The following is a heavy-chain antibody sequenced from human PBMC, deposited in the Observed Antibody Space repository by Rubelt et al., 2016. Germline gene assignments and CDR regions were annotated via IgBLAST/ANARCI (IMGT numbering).Heavy chain of an antibody. D-gene: IGHD4-23*01. CDR2: ISWNSGSI. V-gene: IGHV3-9*01. CDR1: GFTFDDYA. CDR3: AKGILRWSVGYGMDV. Sequence: EVQLVESGGGLVQPGRSLRLSCAASGFTFDDYAMLWVRQAPGKGLEWVSGISWNSGSIGYADSVKGRFTISRDNAKNSLYLQMNSLRAEDTALYYCAKGILRWSVGYGMDVWGQGTTVTVSS. J-gene: IGHJ6*02.